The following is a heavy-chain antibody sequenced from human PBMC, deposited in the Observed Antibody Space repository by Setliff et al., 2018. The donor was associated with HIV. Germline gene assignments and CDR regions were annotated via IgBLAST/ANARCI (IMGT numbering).Heavy chain of an antibody. V-gene: IGHV4-4*07. CDR3: ARGGAFWSGYYGFDY. Sequence: SETLSLTCNVSGGAFNGYYWSWIRQPAGKGLEWIGHIYTSGSTNYNPSLKSRVTISVDTSKNQFSLKLSSVTAADTAIYYCARGGAFWSGYYGFDYWGQGTLVTVSS. J-gene: IGHJ4*02. D-gene: IGHD3-3*01. CDR1: GGAFNGYY. CDR2: IYTSGST.